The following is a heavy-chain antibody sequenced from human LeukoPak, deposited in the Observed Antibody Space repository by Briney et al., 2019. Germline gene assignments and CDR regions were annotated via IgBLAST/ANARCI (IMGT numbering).Heavy chain of an antibody. J-gene: IGHJ4*02. CDR2: ISAYNGNT. CDR3: ARSPNGYFDY. D-gene: IGHD1-1*01. V-gene: IGHV1-18*01. Sequence: GASVKVSCKASGYTFINYGSSWVRQAPGQGLEWMGWISAYNGNTNYAQKLQGRVTMTTDTSTSTVYMELSSLRSEDTAVYYCARSPNGYFDYWGQGTLVTVSS. CDR1: GYTFINYG.